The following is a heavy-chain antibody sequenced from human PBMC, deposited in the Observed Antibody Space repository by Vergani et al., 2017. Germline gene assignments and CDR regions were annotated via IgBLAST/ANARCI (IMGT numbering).Heavy chain of an antibody. D-gene: IGHD2-15*01. CDR2: IKRDGTET. J-gene: IGHJ1*01. CDR1: GFTFGDYY. V-gene: IGHV3-7*01. CDR3: ARISGGSAPYLHY. Sequence: EVHLEESGGGLVQPGGSLRLSCAASGFTFGDYYMAWIRLATGKGLDWVASIKRDGTETFYVDSGKGLFTISRDNAKTTLYLQMNSLRDEDRCVYYCARISGGSAPYLHYWGQGTLVTVAS.